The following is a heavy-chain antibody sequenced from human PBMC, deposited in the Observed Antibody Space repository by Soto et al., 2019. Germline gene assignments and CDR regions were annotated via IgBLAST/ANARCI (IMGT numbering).Heavy chain of an antibody. CDR1: GFTFSSYE. CDR2: ISSTGTSM. V-gene: IGHV3-48*03. CDR3: ARETHFIDY. J-gene: IGHJ4*02. Sequence: VQLVESGGDLVQPGGSLSLSCAASGFTFSSYEMNWVRQAPGKGLEWVSYISSTGTSMDYADSVKGRFTISRDNAKNSLHLQLNSLRDEDTAVYYCARETHFIDYWGQGTLVSVSA.